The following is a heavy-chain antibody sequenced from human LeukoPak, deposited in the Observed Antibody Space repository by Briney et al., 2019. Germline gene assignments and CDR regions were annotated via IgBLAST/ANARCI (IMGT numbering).Heavy chain of an antibody. CDR1: GFTVSSNY. CDR3: ARDRFGYGGNSGL. D-gene: IGHD4-23*01. V-gene: IGHV3-66*01. J-gene: IGHJ4*02. Sequence: GGSLRLSCAVSGFTVSSNYMSWVRQAPGRGLGWVSAIYSGGNTYYADSVKGRFTISRDNSKNTLYLQMNSLRAEDTAVYYCARDRFGYGGNSGLWGQGTLVTVSS. CDR2: IYSGGNT.